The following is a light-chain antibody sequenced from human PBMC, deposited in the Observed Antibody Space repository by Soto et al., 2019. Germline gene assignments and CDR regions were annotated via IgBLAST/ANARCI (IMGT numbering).Light chain of an antibody. CDR3: QHYNKWPPWT. CDR1: QSVSSSY. Sequence: EIVLTQSPGTLSLSPGERATLSCRASQSVSSSYLAWYQQKPGQAPRLLIYGASTRATGIPARFSGSGSGTEFTLTISSLQSEDFAVYYCQHYNKWPPWTFGQGTKV. J-gene: IGKJ1*01. CDR2: GAS. V-gene: IGKV3-15*01.